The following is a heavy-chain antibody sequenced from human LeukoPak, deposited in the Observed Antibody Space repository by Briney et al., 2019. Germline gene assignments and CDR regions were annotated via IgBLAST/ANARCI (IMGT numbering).Heavy chain of an antibody. Sequence: PSETLSLTCTVSGGPMSSYYWTWIRQPAGKRLEWIGRMYTSGSTNYNPSLKSRVTMSIDTSKKQFSLRLHSVTAADTAAYYCATYDQQLAFDNWGQGTPVTVSS. D-gene: IGHD6-13*01. CDR3: ATYDQQLAFDN. V-gene: IGHV4-4*07. CDR2: MYTSGST. J-gene: IGHJ4*02. CDR1: GGPMSSYY.